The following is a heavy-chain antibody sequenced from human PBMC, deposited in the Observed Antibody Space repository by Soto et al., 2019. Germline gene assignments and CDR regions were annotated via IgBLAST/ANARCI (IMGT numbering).Heavy chain of an antibody. J-gene: IGHJ4*02. Sequence: GGSLRLSCAASGFTFSDYYMSWIRQAPGKGLEWVSYISSSGSIIYYADSVKGRFTISRDNSKNTLYLKMNSLRAEDTAVYYCAKVQGSSSWPRPDYWGQGTLVTVSS. V-gene: IGHV3-11*01. D-gene: IGHD6-13*01. CDR2: ISSSGSII. CDR1: GFTFSDYY. CDR3: AKVQGSSSWPRPDY.